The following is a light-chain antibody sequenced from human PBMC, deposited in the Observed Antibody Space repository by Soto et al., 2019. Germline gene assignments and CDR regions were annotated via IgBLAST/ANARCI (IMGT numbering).Light chain of an antibody. CDR3: SSYTRSNNVI. V-gene: IGLV2-14*01. J-gene: IGLJ2*01. CDR2: EVS. Sequence: QSALTQPASVSGSPGQSITISCTGTSSDVGGYNYVSWYQQHPGRAPKLMIYEVSDRPSGVSNRFSGSKSGNTASLTISGLQAEDEANYYCSSYTRSNNVIFGGGTKLTVL. CDR1: SSDVGGYNY.